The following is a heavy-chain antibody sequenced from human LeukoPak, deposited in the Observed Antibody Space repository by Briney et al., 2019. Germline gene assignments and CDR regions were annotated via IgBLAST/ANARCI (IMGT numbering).Heavy chain of an antibody. CDR2: IHHSGDT. D-gene: IGHD3-22*01. CDR3: ARDRNDYDSSDYYFAN. V-gene: IGHV4-61*01. J-gene: IGHJ4*02. CDR1: GGSVSSGNSF. Sequence: SETLSLTCTVSGGSVSSGNSFWSWIRQPPGKGLEWIGYIHHSGDTNYNPSLESRVTISVDTSKSQLSLKLNSVTAADTAVYYCARDRNDYDSSDYYFANWGQGILVTVSS.